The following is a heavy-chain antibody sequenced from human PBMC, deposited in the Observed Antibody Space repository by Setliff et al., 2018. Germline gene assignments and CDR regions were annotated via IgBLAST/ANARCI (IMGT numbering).Heavy chain of an antibody. D-gene: IGHD6-6*01. Sequence: PSETLSLTCTVSGDSINSYPYYWGWIRQPPGKGLEWIGNIYYTGITYYNPSLKSRVTISVDTSKNHFPLKLTSVTAADTAVYYCARGHPNSSRSSLVYWGQGTLVTVSS. V-gene: IGHV4-39*06. J-gene: IGHJ4*02. CDR3: ARGHPNSSRSSLVY. CDR1: GDSINSYPYY. CDR2: IYYTGIT.